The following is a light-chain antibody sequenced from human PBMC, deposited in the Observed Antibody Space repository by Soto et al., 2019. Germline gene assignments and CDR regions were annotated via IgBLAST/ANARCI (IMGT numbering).Light chain of an antibody. CDR1: QSISTY. V-gene: IGKV3-11*01. J-gene: IGKJ5*01. CDR3: QQRSDWPPIT. CDR2: DGS. Sequence: EIVLTQSPATLSLSPGERATLSCRASQSISTYLAWYQQKPGQAPRLLIYDGSNRATGIPARFSGSGSGTDFTLTISNLEPEDFAVYYCQQRSDWPPITFGQGTRLEIK.